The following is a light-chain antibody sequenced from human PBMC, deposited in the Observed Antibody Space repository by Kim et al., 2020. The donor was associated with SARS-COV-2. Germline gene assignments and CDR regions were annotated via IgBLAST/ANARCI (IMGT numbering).Light chain of an antibody. CDR2: AAS. J-gene: IGKJ2*01. Sequence: DIQLTQSPSFLSASVGDRVTITCRASQGISSYLAWYQQKPGKAPKLLIYAASTLQSGVPSRFSGSGSGTEFTLTIRSLQPEDFATYYCQQLNSYPPYTFGQGTKLEI. CDR1: QGISSY. CDR3: QQLNSYPPYT. V-gene: IGKV1-9*01.